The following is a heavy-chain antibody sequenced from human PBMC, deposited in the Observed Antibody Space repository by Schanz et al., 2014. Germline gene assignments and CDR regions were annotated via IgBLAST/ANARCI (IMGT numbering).Heavy chain of an antibody. J-gene: IGHJ6*02. Sequence: VQLVESGGGLVQPGGSLRLSCAASGFTFNSYGMHWVRQAPGKGLEWVSSLYIGGGSTRYADSVKGRFIISRDSSKNTMYLQMNSLRAEDTAVYYCVKDLQRELLRDDHYYGMDVWGQGTTVTVSS. V-gene: IGHV3-NL1*01. CDR1: GFTFNSYG. CDR2: LYIGGGST. CDR3: VKDLQRELLRDDHYYGMDV. D-gene: IGHD1-26*01.